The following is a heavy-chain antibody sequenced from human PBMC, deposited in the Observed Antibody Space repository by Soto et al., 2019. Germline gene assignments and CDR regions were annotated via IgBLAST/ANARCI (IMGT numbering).Heavy chain of an antibody. CDR1: GYTFTSYG. V-gene: IGHV1-18*01. J-gene: IGHJ5*02. CDR3: ARAIAADGTGNWFDP. CDR2: ISAYNGNT. Sequence: QVQLVQSGAEVKKPGASVKVSCQASGYTFTSYGISWVRQAPGQGLEWMGWISAYNGNTNSAQKLQGRVTMTTDTSTSTAYMELRSLRYDDTAVYYCARAIAADGTGNWFDPWGQGTLVTVSS. D-gene: IGHD6-13*01.